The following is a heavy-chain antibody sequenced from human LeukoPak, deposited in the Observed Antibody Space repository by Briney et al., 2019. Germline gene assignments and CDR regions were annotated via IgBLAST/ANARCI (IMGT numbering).Heavy chain of an antibody. J-gene: IGHJ4*02. CDR3: AKAREYSSSWYTEYFDY. CDR1: GFTLSSYG. V-gene: IGHV3-30*18. CDR2: ISYDGSNK. Sequence: PGGSLRLSCAASGFTLSSYGMHWVRQAPGKGLEWVAVISYDGSNKYYADSVKGRFTISRDNSKNTLYLQMNSLRAEDTAVYYCAKAREYSSSWYTEYFDYWGQGTLVTVSS. D-gene: IGHD6-13*01.